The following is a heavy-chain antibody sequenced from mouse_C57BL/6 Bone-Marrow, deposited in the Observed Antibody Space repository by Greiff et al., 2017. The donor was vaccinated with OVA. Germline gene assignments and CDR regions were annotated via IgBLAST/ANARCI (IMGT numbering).Heavy chain of an antibody. CDR3: ARGAYYYGSSYFDY. CDR2: IYPRSGNT. V-gene: IGHV1-81*01. CDR1: GYTFTSYG. Sequence: VQRVESGAELARPGASVKLSCKASGYTFTSYGISWVKQRTGQGLEWIGEIYPRSGNTYYNEKFKGKATLTADKSSSTAYMELRSLTSEDSAVYFCARGAYYYGSSYFDYWGQGTTLTVSS. J-gene: IGHJ2*01. D-gene: IGHD1-1*01.